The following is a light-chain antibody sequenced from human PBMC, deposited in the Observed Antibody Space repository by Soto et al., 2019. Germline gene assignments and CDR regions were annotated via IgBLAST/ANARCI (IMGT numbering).Light chain of an antibody. CDR2: DVS. CDR3: SSCTSSSTYVV. J-gene: IGLJ2*01. Sequence: QSVLTQPASVSGSPGQSITISCNETSSDVGGYNYVSWYQQHPGKAPKLMIYDVSNRPSGVSNRFSGSKSGNTASLTISGLQAQDEADYYCSSCTSSSTYVVFGGGTQLTVL. V-gene: IGLV2-14*01. CDR1: SSDVGGYNY.